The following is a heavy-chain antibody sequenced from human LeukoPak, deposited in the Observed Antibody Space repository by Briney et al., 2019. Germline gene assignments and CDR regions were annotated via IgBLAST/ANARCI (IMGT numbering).Heavy chain of an antibody. V-gene: IGHV4-34*01. D-gene: IGHD6-13*01. CDR1: GGSFSGYY. J-gene: IGHJ4*02. CDR2: INHSGST. CDR3: ARGRLAAAGDYFDY. Sequence: SETLSLTCAVYGGSFSGYYWSWIRQPPGMGLEWIGEINHSGSTNYNPSLKSRVTISVDTSKNQFSLKLSSVTAADTAVYYCARGRLAAAGDYFDYWGQGTLVTVSS.